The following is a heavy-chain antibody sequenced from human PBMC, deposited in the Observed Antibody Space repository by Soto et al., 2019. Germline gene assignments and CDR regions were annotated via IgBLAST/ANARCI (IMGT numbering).Heavy chain of an antibody. CDR3: ARDRGGSGFETFVP. CDR2: INPSGGSA. Sequence: ASVKVSCKASGYTFIDYYIHWVRQAPGQGLEWMGVINPSGGSATYAQKFQGRVTMTRDTSTSIAYMELRSLRSDDTAVYYCARDRGGSGFETFVPWGQGTLVTVSS. V-gene: IGHV1-46*01. CDR1: GYTFIDYY. J-gene: IGHJ5*02. D-gene: IGHD3-3*01.